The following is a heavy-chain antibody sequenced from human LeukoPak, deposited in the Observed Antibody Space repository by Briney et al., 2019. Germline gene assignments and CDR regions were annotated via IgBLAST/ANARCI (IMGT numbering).Heavy chain of an antibody. CDR3: ARDTTVASGMQY. J-gene: IGHJ4*02. D-gene: IGHD6-19*01. V-gene: IGHV4-59*01. CDR1: GGSISTFS. CDR2: IYSRIT. Sequence: SQTLSLTCTVSGGSISTFSWTWIRQFPGKGLEWIGSIYSRITNYNPSLKSRVAISVHTSKTQFSLRLNSVTTADTAVYYCARDTTVASGMQYWGQGTLVTVSS.